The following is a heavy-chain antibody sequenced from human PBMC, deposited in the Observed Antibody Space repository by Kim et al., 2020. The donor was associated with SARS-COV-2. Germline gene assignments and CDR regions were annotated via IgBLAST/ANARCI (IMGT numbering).Heavy chain of an antibody. CDR2: ISSSSSYI. CDR1: GFTFSSYS. CDR3: ARDSRDIVLMASPLGY. V-gene: IGHV3-21*01. D-gene: IGHD2-8*01. J-gene: IGHJ4*02. Sequence: GGSLRLSCAASGFTFSSYSMNWVRQAPGKGLEWVSSISSSSSYIYYADSVKGRFTISRDNAENSLYLQMNSLRAEDTAVYYCARDSRDIVLMASPLGYWGQGTLVTVSS.